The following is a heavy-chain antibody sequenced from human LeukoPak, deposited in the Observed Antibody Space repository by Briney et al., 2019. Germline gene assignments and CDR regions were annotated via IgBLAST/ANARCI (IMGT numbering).Heavy chain of an antibody. V-gene: IGHV3-73*01. CDR1: GSTFSGSA. CDR3: TTKTLRLGELSFQIDY. CDR2: IRSKADSYAT. J-gene: IGHJ4*02. Sequence: GGSLRLSCAASGSTFSGSAMHWVRQASGKGLEWVGRIRSKADSYATAYAASVKGRFTISRDDSKNTAYLQMNSLKTEDTAVYYCTTKTLRLGELSFQIDYWGQGTLVTVSS. D-gene: IGHD3-16*02.